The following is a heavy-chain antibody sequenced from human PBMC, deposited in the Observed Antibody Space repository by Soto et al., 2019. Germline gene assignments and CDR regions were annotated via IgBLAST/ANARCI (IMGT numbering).Heavy chain of an antibody. CDR1: GFTFSSYA. CDR3: TRRSYYYVSSGYYYDAFDI. CDR2: ISGSGGST. V-gene: IGHV3-23*01. J-gene: IGHJ3*02. Sequence: GGSLRLSCAASGFTFSSYAMSWVRQAPGKGLEWVSAISGSGGSTYYADSVKGRFTISRDNSKNTLYLQMNSLRAEDTAVYYCTRRSYYYVSSGYYYDAFDIWGQGTMVTVSS. D-gene: IGHD3-22*01.